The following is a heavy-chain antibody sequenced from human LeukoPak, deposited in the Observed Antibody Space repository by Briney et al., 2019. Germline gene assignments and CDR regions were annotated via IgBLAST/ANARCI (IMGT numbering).Heavy chain of an antibody. Sequence: GASVKVSCKASGYTFTHYAVHWVRQAPRQRLEWMGWTNVGNDYTESSQKFQDRLTITSDTAATTVYMELSSLRSEDTAVYYCARDDFSTYPGLNYFDYWGQGSLVTVSS. V-gene: IGHV1-3*01. CDR3: ARDDFSTYPGLNYFDY. J-gene: IGHJ4*02. CDR2: TNVGNDYT. D-gene: IGHD4-11*01. CDR1: GYTFTHYA.